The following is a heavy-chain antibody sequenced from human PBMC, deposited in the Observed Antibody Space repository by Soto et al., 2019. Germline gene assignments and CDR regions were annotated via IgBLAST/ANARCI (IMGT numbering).Heavy chain of an antibody. CDR3: ARYSRNYYYYMDV. J-gene: IGHJ6*03. V-gene: IGHV3-48*01. CDR1: GFTFSSYN. CDR2: ISLSSSTI. Sequence: EVQLVESGGGLVQPGGSLRLSCAASGFTFSSYNMNWVRQAPGKGLEWISDISLSSSTIFYADSVKGRFTISRDNAKNSLYLQRNSLRAEDTAVYYCARYSRNYYYYMDVWGKGTTVTDSS. D-gene: IGHD2-21*01.